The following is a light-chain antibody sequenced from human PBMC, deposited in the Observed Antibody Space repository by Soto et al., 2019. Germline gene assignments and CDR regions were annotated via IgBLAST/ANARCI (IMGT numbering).Light chain of an antibody. CDR1: QSINSW. Sequence: DIQMTQSPSTLSASVGDRVTITCRASQSINSWLAWYQQKPGKAPKLLIYKASSLESGVPSRFSGGGSGTEFTLTISSLQPDDFATYYCQQYNSHSYTFGQGTKLEIK. J-gene: IGKJ2*01. CDR2: KAS. CDR3: QQYNSHSYT. V-gene: IGKV1-5*03.